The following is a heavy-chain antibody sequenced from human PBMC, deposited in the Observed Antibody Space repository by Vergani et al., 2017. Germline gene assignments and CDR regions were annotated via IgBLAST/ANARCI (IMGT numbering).Heavy chain of an antibody. D-gene: IGHD6-13*01. J-gene: IGHJ6*02. CDR2: IKEDGSET. V-gene: IGHV3-7*03. Sequence: EVQLMESGGGLVQPGGSLRLSCAASGFTFSNYWMSWVRQAPGKGLEWVANIKEDGSETFYVDSVMGRFTISRDNAKNTLYLQMNSLRAEDTAVYYCAKDFYSSSWYRRSYGMDVWGQGTTVTVSS. CDR3: AKDFYSSSWYRRSYGMDV. CDR1: GFTFSNYW.